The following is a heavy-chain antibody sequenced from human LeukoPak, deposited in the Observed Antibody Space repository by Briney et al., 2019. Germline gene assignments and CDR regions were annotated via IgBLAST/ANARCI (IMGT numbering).Heavy chain of an antibody. D-gene: IGHD2-2*01. Sequence: GGSLRLSCAASGFTFSSYAISWVRQAPGKGLEWVSAISGSGGSTYYADSVKGRFTISRDNSKNTLYLQMNSLRAEDTAVYYCAKVPPKYCSSTSCFISGYYFDYWGQGTLVTVSS. V-gene: IGHV3-23*01. CDR3: AKVPPKYCSSTSCFISGYYFDY. CDR2: ISGSGGST. CDR1: GFTFSSYA. J-gene: IGHJ4*02.